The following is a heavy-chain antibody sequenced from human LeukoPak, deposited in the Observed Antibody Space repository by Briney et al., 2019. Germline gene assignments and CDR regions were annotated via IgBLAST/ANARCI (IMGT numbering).Heavy chain of an antibody. Sequence: PSETLSLACTVSGASISSYYWSWIRQPAGKGLEWIGRIYTSGSTNYNPSLKSRVTISVDTSKNQFSLKLGSVTAADTAVYYCARGRGFYYDSSGYTLPRYFDYWGQGTLVTVPS. J-gene: IGHJ4*02. D-gene: IGHD3-22*01. CDR3: ARGRGFYYDSSGYTLPRYFDY. CDR1: GASISSYY. CDR2: IYTSGST. V-gene: IGHV4-4*07.